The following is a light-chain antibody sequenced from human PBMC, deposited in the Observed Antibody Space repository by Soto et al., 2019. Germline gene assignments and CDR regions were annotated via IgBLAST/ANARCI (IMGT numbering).Light chain of an antibody. V-gene: IGKV3-20*01. Sequence: VLTQAPGHLSFSPRDRATLSCRASQRVMSNALSGYQKKPGQPRRXXXYGASSTATGSADRFSVSGAGTECTLTXTSLQPDDFASCYCQQYNSYSKKFGQGTKVDIK. J-gene: IGKJ1*01. CDR2: GAS. CDR3: QQYNSYSKK. CDR1: QRVMSNA.